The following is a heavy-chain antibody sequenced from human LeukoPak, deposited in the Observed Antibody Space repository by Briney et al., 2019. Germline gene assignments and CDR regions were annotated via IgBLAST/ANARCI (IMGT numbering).Heavy chain of an antibody. CDR1: GYIFSGYY. CDR3: ARDQRAVFTIVLSGRNWFDP. CDR2: INPNSGGT. V-gene: IGHV1-2*02. D-gene: IGHD2-8*01. J-gene: IGHJ5*02. Sequence: ASVKVSCKASGYIFSGYYMHWVRQAPGQGLEWMGWINPNSGGTNYAQNFQGRVTMTRDTSISTAYMQLSRLRSDDTAVYYCARDQRAVFTIVLSGRNWFDPWGQGTLVTVSS.